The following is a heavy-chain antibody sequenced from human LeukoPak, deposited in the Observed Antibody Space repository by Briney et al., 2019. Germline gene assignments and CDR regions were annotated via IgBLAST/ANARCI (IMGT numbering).Heavy chain of an antibody. CDR1: GGSISSGSYY. D-gene: IGHD2-15*01. CDR3: ARDVRRGGGGSSMPEGYNWFDP. J-gene: IGHJ5*02. Sequence: SETLSLTCTVSGGSISSGSYYWSWIRQPAGKGLEWIGRIYTSGSTNYNPSLKSRVTISVDTSKNQFSLKLSSVTAADTAVYYYARDVRRGGGGSSMPEGYNWFDPWGQGTLVTVSS. V-gene: IGHV4-61*02. CDR2: IYTSGST.